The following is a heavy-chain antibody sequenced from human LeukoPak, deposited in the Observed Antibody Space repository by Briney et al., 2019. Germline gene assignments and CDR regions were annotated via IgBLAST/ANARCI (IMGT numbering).Heavy chain of an antibody. CDR1: GFTFSSYE. CDR2: ISSSGSTI. Sequence: GGSLRLSCAASGFTFSSYEMNWVSQAQGKGLEWVSYISSSGSTIYYADSVKGRFTISRDNAKNSLYLQMNSLRAEDTAVYYCASAGGGYSYGLDYWGQGALVTVSS. D-gene: IGHD5-18*01. CDR3: ASAGGGYSYGLDY. V-gene: IGHV3-48*03. J-gene: IGHJ4*02.